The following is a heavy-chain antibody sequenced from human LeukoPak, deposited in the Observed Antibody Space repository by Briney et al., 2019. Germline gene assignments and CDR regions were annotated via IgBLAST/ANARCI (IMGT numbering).Heavy chain of an antibody. CDR2: INPSGGST. Sequence: VASVKVSCKASGYTFTSYYMHWVRQAPGQGLEWMGIINPSGGSTSYAQKFQGRVTMTGDTSTSTVYMELSSLRSEDTAVYYCARAVGYYDSSGYYSRWFDPWGQGTLVTVSS. J-gene: IGHJ5*02. V-gene: IGHV1-46*01. CDR1: GYTFTSYY. D-gene: IGHD3-22*01. CDR3: ARAVGYYDSSGYYSRWFDP.